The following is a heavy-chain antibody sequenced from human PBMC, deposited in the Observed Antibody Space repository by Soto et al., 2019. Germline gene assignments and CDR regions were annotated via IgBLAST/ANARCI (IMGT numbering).Heavy chain of an antibody. CDR1: FTFVDYA. V-gene: IGHV3-23*01. J-gene: IGHJ3*01. CDR3: SKQYCGTSPTCFEAFEF. Sequence: FTFVDYASSWIRKVTERVLQWVSAISGSGGSTYYSASLQGRFSISRDNSKNTLYLQMSCLRADDTAVYYCSKQYCGTSPTCFEAFEFWG. CDR2: ISGSGGST. D-gene: IGHD2-21*01.